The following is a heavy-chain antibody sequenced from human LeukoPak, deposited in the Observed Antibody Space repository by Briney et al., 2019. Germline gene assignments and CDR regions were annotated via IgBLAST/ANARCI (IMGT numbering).Heavy chain of an antibody. D-gene: IGHD2-2*02. J-gene: IGHJ4*02. CDR2: ISSSSSYI. V-gene: IGHV3-21*01. CDR1: GFTSSSYS. CDR3: ARERMTDCSSTSCYIAFFDY. Sequence: PGGSLRLSCAASGFTSSSYSMNWVRQAPGKGLEWVSSISSSSSYIYYADSVKGRFTISRDNAKNSLYLQMNSLRAEDTAVYYCARERMTDCSSTSCYIAFFDYWGQGTLVTVSS.